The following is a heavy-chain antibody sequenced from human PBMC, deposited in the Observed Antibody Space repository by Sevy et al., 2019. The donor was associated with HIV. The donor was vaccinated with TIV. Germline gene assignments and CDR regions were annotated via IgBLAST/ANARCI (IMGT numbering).Heavy chain of an antibody. CDR3: AKGDRTFYGMDV. V-gene: IGHV3-23*01. Sequence: GGSLRLSCAASGFTFSTYAMNWVRQAPGKGLEWVSGVSGSAGSTYYADSVKGRFTISRDNSKNTLYLQMNSLRAEDTAVYYCAKGDRTFYGMDVWGQGTTVTVSS. CDR2: VSGSAGST. CDR1: GFTFSTYA. J-gene: IGHJ6*02. D-gene: IGHD2-15*01.